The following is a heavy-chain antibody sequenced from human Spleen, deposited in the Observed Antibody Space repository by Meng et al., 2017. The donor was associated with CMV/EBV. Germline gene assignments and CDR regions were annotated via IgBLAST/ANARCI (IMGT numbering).Heavy chain of an antibody. CDR1: GGSISSSSYY. CDR3: ARRVAVAATPYYYGMDV. Sequence: GSLRLSCTVSGGSISSSSYYWGWIRQPPGKGLEWIGSIYYSGSTYYNPSLKSRVTISVDTSKNQFSLKLSSVTTADTAVYYCARRVAVAATPYYYGMDVWGQGTTVTVSS. J-gene: IGHJ6*02. D-gene: IGHD6-19*01. CDR2: IYYSGST. V-gene: IGHV4-39*07.